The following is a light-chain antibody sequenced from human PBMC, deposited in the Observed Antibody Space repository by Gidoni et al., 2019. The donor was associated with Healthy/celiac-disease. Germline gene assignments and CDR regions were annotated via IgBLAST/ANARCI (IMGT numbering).Light chain of an antibody. CDR1: QSISSY. CDR2: GAS. Sequence: DIQMTQSPSSLSASVGDRVTITCRASQSISSYLNWYQQKPGKAPKLLMYGASSLQSGVPSRFSGSGSGTDFTLTITSLHPEDSATYYCQQSYSTPRTFXQXTKVEIK. V-gene: IGKV1-39*01. J-gene: IGKJ1*01. CDR3: QQSYSTPRT.